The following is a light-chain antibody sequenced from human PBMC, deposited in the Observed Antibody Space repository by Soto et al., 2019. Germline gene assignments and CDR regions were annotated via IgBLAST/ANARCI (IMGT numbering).Light chain of an antibody. J-gene: IGKJ3*01. V-gene: IGKV1-12*01. CDR1: QGISNW. CDR2: ATS. Sequence: DIQMTQSPSSVSASVGDRVTITCRASQGISNWLAWYQQKPGKAPKLLIYATSNLQSGVPSRFRGSGSGTDFTLTCSSLQPEDFAAYYCHQSSSFPLTFGPGTKVDI. CDR3: HQSSSFPLT.